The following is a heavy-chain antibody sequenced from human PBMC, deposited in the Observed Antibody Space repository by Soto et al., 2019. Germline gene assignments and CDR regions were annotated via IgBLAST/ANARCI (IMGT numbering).Heavy chain of an antibody. CDR3: AGPDIGFCSGGSCYHGDAVDI. D-gene: IGHD2-15*01. CDR2: IYPSDSDT. V-gene: IGHV5-51*01. Sequence: EVQLLQSGAEVKKPGESLKISCKGSGYSFTTSWIAWVRQMPGQGLEWMGIIYPSDSDTRYSPSFQGQGTISADKSIITAYLQWSSLKASDIAMYCCAGPDIGFCSGGSCYHGDAVDIWGQGTMVTVSS. CDR1: GYSFTTSW. J-gene: IGHJ3*02.